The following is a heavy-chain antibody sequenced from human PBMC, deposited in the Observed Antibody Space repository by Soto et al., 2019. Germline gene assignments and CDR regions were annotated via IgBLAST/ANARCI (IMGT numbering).Heavy chain of an antibody. J-gene: IGHJ4*02. D-gene: IGHD5-12*01. CDR3: ARAPMATTPNLKPFDY. CDR1: GYTFTGYY. V-gene: IGHV1-2*04. CDR2: INPNSGGT. Sequence: QVQLVQSGAEVKKPGASVKVSCKASGYTFTGYYMHWVRQAPGQGLEWMGWINPNSGGTNYAQKFQGWVTMTRDTSISTAYMELSRLRSDDTAVYYCARAPMATTPNLKPFDYWGQGTLVTVSS.